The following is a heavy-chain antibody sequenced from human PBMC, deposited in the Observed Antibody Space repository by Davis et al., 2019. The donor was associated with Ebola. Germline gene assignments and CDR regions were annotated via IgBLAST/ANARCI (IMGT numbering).Heavy chain of an antibody. J-gene: IGHJ3*02. CDR3: AKDRVDTSGLYYFGDAFDI. Sequence: GESLKISCAASGFTFNNYAMSWVRQAPEKGLEWFSVVSAPGVVTYYADSVKGRFTISRDNSKNTVHLQMNNLGDDDSAIYYCAKDRVDTSGLYYFGDAFDIWGQGTMLTVSS. V-gene: IGHV3-23*01. D-gene: IGHD3-22*01. CDR1: GFTFNNYA. CDR2: VSAPGVVT.